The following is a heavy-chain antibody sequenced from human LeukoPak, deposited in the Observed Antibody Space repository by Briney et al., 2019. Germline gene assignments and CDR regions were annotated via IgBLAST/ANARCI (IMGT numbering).Heavy chain of an antibody. V-gene: IGHV3-23*01. Sequence: GGSLRLSCAASGFTVSSNYMSWVRQAPGKGLEWVSAISGSGGSTYYADSVKGRFTISRDNSKNTLYLQMNSLRAEDTAVYYCAKRGYSSGWYSEDAFDIWGQGTMVTVSS. CDR3: AKRGYSSGWYSEDAFDI. D-gene: IGHD6-19*01. J-gene: IGHJ3*02. CDR2: ISGSGGST. CDR1: GFTVSSNY.